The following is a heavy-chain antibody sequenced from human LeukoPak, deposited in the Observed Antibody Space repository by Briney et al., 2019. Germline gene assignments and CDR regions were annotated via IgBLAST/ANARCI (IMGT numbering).Heavy chain of an antibody. J-gene: IGHJ4*02. CDR1: GLSFSSFA. V-gene: IGHV3-23*01. Sequence: GGSLRLSCAASGLSFSSFAMSWVRQGPARGLEWVSSIRGNGETFYADSVKGRFTISRDNPKNTLYLQMNSLRAGDTAVYFCAKRGVVIRVILVGFHKEAYYFDSWGQGALVTVSS. CDR2: IRGNGET. CDR3: AKRGVVIRVILVGFHKEAYYFDS. D-gene: IGHD3-22*01.